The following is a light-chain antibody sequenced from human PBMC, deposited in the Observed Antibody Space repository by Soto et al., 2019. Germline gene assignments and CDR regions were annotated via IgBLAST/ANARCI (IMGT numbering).Light chain of an antibody. Sequence: DIQMTQSPSSLSASVGDRVTITCRASQSISNYLNWYQQKPGKAPNLLIYAASTLQSGVPSRVSGSGSGTDFTLTISSLQAEDFATYYCQQSYSSPWTFGQGTKVDIK. CDR3: QQSYSSPWT. V-gene: IGKV1-39*01. CDR1: QSISNY. J-gene: IGKJ1*01. CDR2: AAS.